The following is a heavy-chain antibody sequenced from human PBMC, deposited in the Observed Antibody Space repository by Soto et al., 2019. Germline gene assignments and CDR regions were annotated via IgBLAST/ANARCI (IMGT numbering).Heavy chain of an antibody. J-gene: IGHJ4*02. CDR3: ARRGSGSYYDC. CDR2: ISGSGDST. CDR1: GFTFSSYA. D-gene: IGHD1-26*01. Sequence: EVPLLESGGGLVQPGGSLRLSCAASGFTFSSYAMRWVRQAPGKGLEWVSAISGSGDSTYYADSVKGRFTISRDNSKNTLYLQMNSLRAEDTAIYYCARRGSGSYYDCWGQGTLVTVSS. V-gene: IGHV3-23*01.